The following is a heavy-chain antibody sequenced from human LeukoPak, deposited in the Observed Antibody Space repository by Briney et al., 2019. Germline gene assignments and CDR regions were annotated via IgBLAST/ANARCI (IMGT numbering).Heavy chain of an antibody. J-gene: IGHJ4*02. V-gene: IGHV4-61*02. D-gene: IGHD3-22*01. CDR2: IYTSGST. CDR3: ARVSLYYYDSSGYYFDY. CDR1: GGSISSGHYS. Sequence: PSQTLSLICTVSGGSISSGHYSWTWIRQPAGKGLEWIGRIYTSGSTNYNPSLKSRVTMSVDTSKNQFSLKLSSVTAADTAVYYCARVSLYYYDSSGYYFDYWGQGTLVTVSS.